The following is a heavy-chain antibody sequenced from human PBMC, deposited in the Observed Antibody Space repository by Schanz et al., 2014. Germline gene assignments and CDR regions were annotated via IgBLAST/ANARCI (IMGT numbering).Heavy chain of an antibody. J-gene: IGHJ6*02. CDR3: ARGRDNGYSEYYYHGMDV. Sequence: QVQLAQSGAEVKKPGSSVKVSCKASGGSFTSYAFNWVRQAPGQGLEYMGGITVVFGTAKYAQKFQGRVTITADKSTSTTYMELSSLRSEDTAVYYCARGRDNGYSEYYYHGMDVWGQGTTVTVSS. CDR2: ITVVFGTA. CDR1: GGSFTSYA. V-gene: IGHV1-69*06. D-gene: IGHD5-12*01.